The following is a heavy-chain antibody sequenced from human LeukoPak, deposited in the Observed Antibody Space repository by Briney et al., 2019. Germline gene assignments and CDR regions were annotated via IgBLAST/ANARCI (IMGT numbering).Heavy chain of an antibody. V-gene: IGHV4-39*01. Sequence: SETLSLTCTVSGGSISSSSYYWGWIRQPPGRGLEWIGSIYYSGSTYYNPSLKSRVTISVDTSKNQFSLKLSSVTAADTAVYYCARHTPYGTTGTTGTVYYYYYGMDVWGQGTTVTVSS. D-gene: IGHD1-1*01. CDR2: IYYSGST. J-gene: IGHJ6*02. CDR1: GGSISSSSYY. CDR3: ARHTPYGTTGTTGTVYYYYYGMDV.